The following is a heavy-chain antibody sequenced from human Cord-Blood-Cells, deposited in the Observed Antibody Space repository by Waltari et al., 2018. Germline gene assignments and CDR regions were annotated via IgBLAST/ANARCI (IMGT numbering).Heavy chain of an antibody. CDR1: GGTFSSYA. D-gene: IGHD2-21*02. CDR3: ASPKDCGGDCYSRYFQH. V-gene: IGHV1-69*11. J-gene: IGHJ1*01. Sequence: QVQLVQSGAEVKKPGSSVKVSCKASGGTFSSYAISWVRQAPGQGLEWMGGIIPSLGRANYAQKFQGRVTITADESTSTAYMELSSLRSEDTAVYYCASPKDCGGDCYSRYFQHWGQGTLVTVSS. CDR2: IIPSLGRA.